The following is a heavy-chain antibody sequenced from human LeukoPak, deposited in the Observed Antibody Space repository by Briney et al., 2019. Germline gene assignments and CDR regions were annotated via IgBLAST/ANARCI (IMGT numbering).Heavy chain of an antibody. CDR3: ARHSRVGTTHFFDY. CDR2: IYYSGST. J-gene: IGHJ4*02. CDR1: GGSVSSSTYY. Sequence: SGTLSLTCTVSGGSVSSSTYYWTWIRQPPGKGLEWIGSIYYSGSTYYNPSLKSRVTISVDTSKRQFSLKLSSVTATDTAVFYCARHSRVGTTHFFDYWGQGTLVTVSS. V-gene: IGHV4-39*01. D-gene: IGHD4-23*01.